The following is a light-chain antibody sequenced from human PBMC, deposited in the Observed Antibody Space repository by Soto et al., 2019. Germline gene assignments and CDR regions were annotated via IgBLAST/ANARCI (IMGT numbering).Light chain of an antibody. CDR1: QGISSY. CDR3: QQYYSYPLT. CDR2: AAS. J-gene: IGKJ4*01. V-gene: IGKV1-8*01. Sequence: AIRMTQSPSSFSASTGDRVTITCRASQGISSYLAWYQQKPGKAPKLLIYAASTLLSGVPSRFSGSGSGTDFTLTISYLQSEDFATYYCQQYYSYPLTFGGGTKVEIK.